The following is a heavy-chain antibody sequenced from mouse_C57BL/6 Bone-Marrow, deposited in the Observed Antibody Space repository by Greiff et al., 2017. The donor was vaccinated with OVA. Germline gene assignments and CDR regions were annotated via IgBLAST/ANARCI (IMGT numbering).Heavy chain of an antibody. CDR3: ARNRGNYYGSSYTWFAY. CDR2: IWSGGST. CDR1: GFSLTSYG. V-gene: IGHV2-2*01. D-gene: IGHD1-1*01. Sequence: QVHVKQSGPGLVQPSQSLSITCTVSGFSLTSYGVHWVRQSPGKGLEWLGVIWSGGSTDYNAAFISRLSISKDNSKSQVFFKMNSLQADDTAIYYCARNRGNYYGSSYTWFAYWGQGTLVTVSA. J-gene: IGHJ3*01.